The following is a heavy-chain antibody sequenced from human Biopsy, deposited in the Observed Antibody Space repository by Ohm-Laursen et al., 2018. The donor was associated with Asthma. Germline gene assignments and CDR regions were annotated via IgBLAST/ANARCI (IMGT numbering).Heavy chain of an antibody. CDR3: VRGSSSWHHGPFHYYYGLDV. D-gene: IGHD6-13*01. Sequence: GTLSLTCSLSSGSGGYMRSGNYYWGWIRQPPGKGLEWIGSIYYSGTTYYNPSLEIRVTVSADTSKNQFSLKLTSVTAADTAVYYCVRGSSSWHHGPFHYYYGLDVWGQGTTVTVSS. J-gene: IGHJ6*02. CDR2: IYYSGTT. CDR1: SGSGGYMRSGNYY. V-gene: IGHV4-39*01.